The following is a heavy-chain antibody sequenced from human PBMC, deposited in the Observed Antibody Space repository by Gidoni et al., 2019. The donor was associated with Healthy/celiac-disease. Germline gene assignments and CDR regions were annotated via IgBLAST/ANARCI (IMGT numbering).Heavy chain of an antibody. Sequence: QLQLQESGPGLVKPSETLSLTCTVPGGPISSSSYYWGWIRQPPGKGLEWIGSIYYSGSTYYNPSLKSRVTISVDTSKNQFSLKLSSVTAADTAVYYCARDLVGADAFDIWGQGTMVTVSS. V-gene: IGHV4-39*07. J-gene: IGHJ3*02. CDR2: IYYSGST. CDR1: GGPISSSSYY. CDR3: ARDLVGADAFDI. D-gene: IGHD1-26*01.